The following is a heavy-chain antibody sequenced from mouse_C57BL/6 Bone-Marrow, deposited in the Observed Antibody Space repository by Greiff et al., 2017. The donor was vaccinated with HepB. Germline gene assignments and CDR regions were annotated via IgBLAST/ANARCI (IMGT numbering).Heavy chain of an antibody. D-gene: IGHD1-1*01. CDR3: ARKGRYYGPWFAY. CDR2: IHPNSGST. CDR1: GYTFTSYW. J-gene: IGHJ3*01. Sequence: VQLQQPGAELVKPGASVKLSCKASGYTFTSYWMHWVKQRPGQGLEWIGMIHPNSGSTNYNEKFKSKATLTVDKSSSTAYMQLSSLTSEDSAVYYCARKGRYYGPWFAYWGQGTLVTVSA. V-gene: IGHV1-64*01.